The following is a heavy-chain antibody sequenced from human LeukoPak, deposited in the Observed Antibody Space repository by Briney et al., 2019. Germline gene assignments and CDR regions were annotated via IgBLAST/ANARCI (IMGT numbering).Heavy chain of an antibody. Sequence: ASVKVSCKVSGYTFTGYYMHWVRQAPGQGLEWMGRINPNSGGTNYAQKFQGRVTMTRDTSISTAYMELSRLRSDDTAVYYCARGRPSTNRNNINWFDPWGQGTLVTVSS. V-gene: IGHV1-2*06. CDR2: INPNSGGT. CDR3: ARGRPSTNRNNINWFDP. CDR1: GYTFTGYY. D-gene: IGHD2/OR15-2a*01. J-gene: IGHJ5*02.